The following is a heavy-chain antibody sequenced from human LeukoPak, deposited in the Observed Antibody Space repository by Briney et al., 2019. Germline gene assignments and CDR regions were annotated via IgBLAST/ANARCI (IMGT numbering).Heavy chain of an antibody. J-gene: IGHJ4*02. CDR3: AKGRQRFLEWLLIDY. V-gene: IGHV3-30*18. CDR2: ISYDGSNK. CDR1: GFTFTSYG. Sequence: GGSLRLSCAASGFTFTSYGMHWVRQPPGKGPEWVAVISYDGSNKYYADSVKGRFTISRDDSKSTLYLQVNSLRAEDTAVYYCAKGRQRFLEWLLIDYWGQGILVTVSS. D-gene: IGHD3-3*01.